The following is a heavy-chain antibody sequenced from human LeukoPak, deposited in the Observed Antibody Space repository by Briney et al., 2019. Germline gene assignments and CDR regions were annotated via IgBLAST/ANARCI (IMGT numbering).Heavy chain of an antibody. D-gene: IGHD6-19*01. Sequence: GGTLRLSCVASGFSLSSNGMSWVRQAPGKGLDWVSGISDSGDNTHYADSVRGRFTISRDISKNTLFLQMNSLRAEDTAVYYCAKIQGWFNTAFQIGGQGTMVTVSS. CDR1: GFSLSSNG. J-gene: IGHJ3*02. V-gene: IGHV3-23*01. CDR2: ISDSGDNT. CDR3: AKIQGWFNTAFQI.